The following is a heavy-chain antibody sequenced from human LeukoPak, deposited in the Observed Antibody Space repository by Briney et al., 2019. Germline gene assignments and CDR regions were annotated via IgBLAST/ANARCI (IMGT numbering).Heavy chain of an antibody. Sequence: SVKVSCKASGGTFSSYAISWVRQAPGQGLEWMGGIIPIFGTANYAQKLQGRVTMTTDTSTSTAYMELRSLRSDDTAVYYCARDSGASSGWYGRFDYWGQGTLSPSPQ. CDR3: ARDSGASSGWYGRFDY. D-gene: IGHD6-19*01. V-gene: IGHV1-69*05. CDR2: IIPIFGTA. J-gene: IGHJ4*02. CDR1: GGTFSSYA.